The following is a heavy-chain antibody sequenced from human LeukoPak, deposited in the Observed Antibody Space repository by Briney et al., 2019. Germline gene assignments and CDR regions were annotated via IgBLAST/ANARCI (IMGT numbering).Heavy chain of an antibody. CDR1: GYSISSGYY. CDR2: IYHSGST. Sequence: SETLSLTCTVSGYSISSGYYWGWIRQPPGKGLEWIGSIYHSGSTYYNPSLKSRVTISVDTSKNQFSLKLSSVTAADTAVYYCARDGSGYSYGYMDYWGQGTLVTVSS. V-gene: IGHV4-38-2*02. CDR3: ARDGSGYSYGYMDY. D-gene: IGHD5-18*01. J-gene: IGHJ4*02.